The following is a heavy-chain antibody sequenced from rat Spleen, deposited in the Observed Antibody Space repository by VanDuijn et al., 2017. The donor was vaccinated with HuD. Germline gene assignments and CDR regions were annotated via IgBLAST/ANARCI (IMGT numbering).Heavy chain of an antibody. CDR3: AREIRHYVDY. CDR2: ISYEGSST. V-gene: IGHV5-22*01. CDR1: GFTFSDYY. Sequence: EVQLVESGGGLVQPGRSLKLSCAASGFTFSDYYMAWVRQAPKKGLEWVASISYEGSSTYYGDSGKGRFTISRDNAKSTLYLQMNSLRSEDTATYYGAREIRHYVDYWGQGILVTVSS. J-gene: IGHJ2*01.